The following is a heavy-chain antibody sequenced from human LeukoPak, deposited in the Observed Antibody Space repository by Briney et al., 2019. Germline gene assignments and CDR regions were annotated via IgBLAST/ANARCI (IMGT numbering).Heavy chain of an antibody. V-gene: IGHV4-38-2*01. J-gene: IGHJ4*02. CDR3: ARLYYDSSGESTFDY. CDR1: GYSISSGYC. Sequence: SETLSLTCAVSGYSISSGYCWGWIRQPPGKGLEWIGSIYHSGSTYYNPSLKSRVTISVDTSKNQFSLKLSSVTAADTAVYYCARLYYDSSGESTFDYWGQGTLVTVSS. D-gene: IGHD3-22*01. CDR2: IYHSGST.